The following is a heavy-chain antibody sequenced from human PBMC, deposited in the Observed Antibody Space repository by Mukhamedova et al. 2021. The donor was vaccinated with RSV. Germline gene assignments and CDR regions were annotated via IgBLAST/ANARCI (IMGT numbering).Heavy chain of an antibody. CDR3: AVSRFDAFEI. CDR1: GFTFSRYA. CDR2: LSYDGTSK. V-gene: IGHV3-30*04. J-gene: IGHJ3*02. Sequence: GFTFSRYAMHWVRQAPGTGLACAAGLSYDGTSKYYADSVTCRFTISRDNSTNTLYLLMNSLSAEDTAVSDSAVSRFDAFEIWCQG. D-gene: IGHD3-16*01.